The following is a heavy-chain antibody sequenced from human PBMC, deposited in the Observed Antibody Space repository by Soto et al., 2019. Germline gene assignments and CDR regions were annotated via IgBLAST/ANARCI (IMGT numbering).Heavy chain of an antibody. CDR1: GGSISSYY. D-gene: IGHD3-3*01. V-gene: IGHV4-59*08. J-gene: IGHJ4*02. CDR2: IYYSGST. Sequence: SETLCLTCTVSGGSISSYYWILIRQPPGKGLEWIGYIYYSGSTNYNPSLKSRVTISVDTSKNQFSLKLSSVTAADTAVYYCARHLFGVAPAIDWGQGTLVTVST. CDR3: ARHLFGVAPAID.